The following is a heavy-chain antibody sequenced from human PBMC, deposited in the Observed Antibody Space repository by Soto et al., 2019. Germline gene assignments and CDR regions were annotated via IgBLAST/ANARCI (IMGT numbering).Heavy chain of an antibody. CDR1: GVFISSGGFY. V-gene: IGHV4-31*03. J-gene: IGHJ5*02. D-gene: IGHD4-4*01. Sequence: SDTLSLTCTVSGVFISSGGFYWSLLRQHPGKGLEWIGYIYYSGSAYYNPSLKSRVTISLDRSKNQFSLKLSSVTAADTAVYYCAGARDGYSLSWFVPWGQGTLVTV. CDR3: AGARDGYSLSWFVP. CDR2: IYYSGSA.